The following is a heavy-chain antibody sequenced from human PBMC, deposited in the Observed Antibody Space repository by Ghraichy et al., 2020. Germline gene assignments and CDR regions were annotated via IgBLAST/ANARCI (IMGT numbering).Heavy chain of an antibody. J-gene: IGHJ6*02. D-gene: IGHD2-8*01. Sequence: SVKVSYKASGGTFSSYAINWVRQAPGQGLEWMGGIIPVLGTANYAQKFQGRVTISADKSTGTAYMELSSLRSEDTAVYYCARSGYCTNGVCYTDYAMDVWGQGTTVTVSS. CDR2: IIPVLGTA. CDR3: ARSGYCTNGVCYTDYAMDV. CDR1: GGTFSSYA. V-gene: IGHV1-69*06.